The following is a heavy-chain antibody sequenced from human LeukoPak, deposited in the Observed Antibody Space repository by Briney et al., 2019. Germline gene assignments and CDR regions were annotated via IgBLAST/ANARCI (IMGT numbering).Heavy chain of an antibody. CDR1: GFILSRYS. CDR3: ARDLMGIAYRGAFYY. J-gene: IGHJ4*02. CDR2: VSTSSSYI. V-gene: IGHV3-21*04. D-gene: IGHD6-13*01. Sequence: GGSLRLSCEASGFILSRYSMNWVRQAPGKGLEWVSSVSTSSSYIYYADSVKGRFTISRDNAKKSLYLLMNSLRAEDTAVYYCARDLMGIAYRGAFYYWGQGTLVTVSS.